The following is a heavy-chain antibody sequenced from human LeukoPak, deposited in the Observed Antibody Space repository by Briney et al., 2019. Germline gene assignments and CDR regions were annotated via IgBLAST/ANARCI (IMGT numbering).Heavy chain of an antibody. Sequence: GRSLRLSCAASGFTFDDYAMHWVRQAPGKGLEWVSGISRNSGSIGYADSVKGRFTISRDNAKNSLYLQMNSLGAEDTALYYCAKDRLISYGSGSPPSFDYWGQGTLVTVSS. CDR2: ISRNSGSI. D-gene: IGHD3-10*01. V-gene: IGHV3-9*01. CDR1: GFTFDDYA. CDR3: AKDRLISYGSGSPPSFDY. J-gene: IGHJ4*02.